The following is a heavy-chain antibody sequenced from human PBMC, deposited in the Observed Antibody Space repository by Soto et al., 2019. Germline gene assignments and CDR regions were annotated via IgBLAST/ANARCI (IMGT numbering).Heavy chain of an antibody. D-gene: IGHD2-21*02. CDR1: GYSISSGYY. Sequence: SETLSLTCAVSGYSISSGYYWGWIRQPPGKGLEWIGSIYHSGSTYYNPSLKSRVTISVDTSKNQFSLKLSSVTAADTAVYYCAGGGNSNFDYWGQGTLVTVSS. CDR2: IYHSGST. V-gene: IGHV4-38-2*01. CDR3: AGGGNSNFDY. J-gene: IGHJ4*02.